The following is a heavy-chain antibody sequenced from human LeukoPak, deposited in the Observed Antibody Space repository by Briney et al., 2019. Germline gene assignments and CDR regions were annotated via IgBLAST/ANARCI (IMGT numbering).Heavy chain of an antibody. CDR1: GASISSYY. CDR3: ASGPYPAAGTDHQFDY. Sequence: SETLSLTCTLSGASISSYYWSWIRQPPGEGLEWIGYIFYRGSTNYNPSLKSRVTISVDTSKNQFSLKLSSVTAADTAVYYCASGPYPAAGTDHQFDYWGQGILVTVFS. J-gene: IGHJ4*02. V-gene: IGHV4-59*01. CDR2: IFYRGST. D-gene: IGHD6-13*01.